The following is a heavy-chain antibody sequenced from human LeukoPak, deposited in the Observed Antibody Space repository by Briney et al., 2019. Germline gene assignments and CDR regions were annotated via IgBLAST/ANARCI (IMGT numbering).Heavy chain of an antibody. CDR2: IIPILDIT. CDR3: ARPGRITMVRGVIPTEYYFDY. D-gene: IGHD3-10*01. Sequence: ASVKVSCKASGYTFTSYGISWVRQAPGQGLEWMGRIIPILDITNYAQKFQGRVTITADKSTSTAYMELSSLRSEDTAVYYCARPGRITMVRGVIPTEYYFDYWGQGTLVTVSS. J-gene: IGHJ4*02. V-gene: IGHV1-69*04. CDR1: GYTFTSYG.